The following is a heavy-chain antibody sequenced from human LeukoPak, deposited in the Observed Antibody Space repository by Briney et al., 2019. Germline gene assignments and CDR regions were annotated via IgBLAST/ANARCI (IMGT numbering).Heavy chain of an antibody. CDR1: GGSISSYY. D-gene: IGHD3-22*01. J-gene: IGHJ6*02. CDR2: IYYSGST. CDR3: ARTPYYYDSNHYYYYGMDV. Sequence: SETLSLTCTVSGGSISSYYWSWIRQPPGKGLEWIGYIYYSGSTNYNPSLKSRVTISVDTSKNQFSLKLSSVTAADTAVYYCARTPYYYDSNHYYYYGMDVWGQGTTVTVSS. V-gene: IGHV4-59*01.